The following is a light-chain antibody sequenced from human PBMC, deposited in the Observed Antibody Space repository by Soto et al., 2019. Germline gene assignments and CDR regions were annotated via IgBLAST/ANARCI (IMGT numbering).Light chain of an antibody. CDR2: GAS. Sequence: EIVLTQSPGTLSLSPGERATLSCRASQSVSSNYLAWYQQKRGQAPRLLIYGASSRATGIPTRFSGSGSGTDFTLTISRLEHEDFAVYYCQQHDTTPRTFGQGTKVEI. J-gene: IGKJ1*01. V-gene: IGKV3-20*01. CDR1: QSVSSNY. CDR3: QQHDTTPRT.